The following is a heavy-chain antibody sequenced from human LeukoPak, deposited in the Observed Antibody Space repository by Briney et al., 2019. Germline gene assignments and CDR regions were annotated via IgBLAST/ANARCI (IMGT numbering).Heavy chain of an antibody. V-gene: IGHV4-61*02. D-gene: IGHD7-27*01. CDR3: ARELGTEQDAFDI. CDR1: GGSISSGSYY. Sequence: SQTLSLTCTVSGGSISSGSYYWSWIRQPAGKGLEWIGRIYTSGSTNYNPSLKSRVTISVDTSKNQFSLKLSSVTAADTAVYYCARELGTEQDAFDIWGQGTMVTVSS. CDR2: IYTSGST. J-gene: IGHJ3*02.